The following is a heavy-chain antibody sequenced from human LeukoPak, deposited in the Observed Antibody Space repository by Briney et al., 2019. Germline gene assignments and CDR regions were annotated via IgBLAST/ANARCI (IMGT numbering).Heavy chain of an antibody. CDR2: INHSGST. Sequence: SETLSLTCAVYGGSISGYYWSWIRQPPGKGLEWIGEINHSGSTNYNPSLKSRVTISVDTSKNQFSLKLSSVTAADTAVYYCAIRPVDTAMASSDYWGQGTLVTVSS. V-gene: IGHV4-34*01. D-gene: IGHD5-18*01. CDR1: GGSISGYY. CDR3: AIRPVDTAMASSDY. J-gene: IGHJ4*02.